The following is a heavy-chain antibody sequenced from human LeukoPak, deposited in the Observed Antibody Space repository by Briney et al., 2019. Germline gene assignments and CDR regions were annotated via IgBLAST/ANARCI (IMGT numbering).Heavy chain of an antibody. CDR2: INHSGST. CDR3: ARGGDFWRGHDFDY. D-gene: IGHD3-3*01. J-gene: IGHJ4*02. V-gene: IGHV4-34*01. CDR1: GGSFSGYY. Sequence: SETLSLTCAVYGGSFSGYYWSWIRQPPGKGLEWIGEINHSGSTNYNPSLKSRVTISVDTSKNQFSLKLSSVTAADTAVYYCARGGDFWRGHDFDYWGQGTLVTVSS.